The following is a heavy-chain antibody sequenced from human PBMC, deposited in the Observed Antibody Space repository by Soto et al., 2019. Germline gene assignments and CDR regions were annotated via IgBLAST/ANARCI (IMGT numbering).Heavy chain of an antibody. Sequence: GGSLRLSCAASGFTFSSYGMHWVRQAPGKGLEWVAVIWYDGSNKYYADSVKGRFTISRDNSKNTLYLQMNSLRAEDTAVYYCARDILLGYCSGGSCYPAPGGYFDLWGRGTLVTVSS. J-gene: IGHJ2*01. CDR3: ARDILLGYCSGGSCYPAPGGYFDL. D-gene: IGHD2-15*01. CDR1: GFTFSSYG. CDR2: IWYDGSNK. V-gene: IGHV3-33*01.